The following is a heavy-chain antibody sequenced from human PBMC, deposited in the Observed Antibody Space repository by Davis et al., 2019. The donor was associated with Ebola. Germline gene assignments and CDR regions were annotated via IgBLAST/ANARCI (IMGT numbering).Heavy chain of an antibody. CDR2: IRSKANSYAT. CDR1: GFTFNGSA. V-gene: IGHV3-73*01. J-gene: IGHJ6*04. CDR3: TRHSSYYYYGMDV. D-gene: IGHD6-13*01. Sequence: GGSLRLSCAASGFTFNGSAMHWVRQASGKGLEWVGRIRSKANSYATAYAASVKGRFTISRDDSKNTAYLQMNSLKTEDTAVYYCTRHSSYYYYGMDVWGKGTTVTVSS.